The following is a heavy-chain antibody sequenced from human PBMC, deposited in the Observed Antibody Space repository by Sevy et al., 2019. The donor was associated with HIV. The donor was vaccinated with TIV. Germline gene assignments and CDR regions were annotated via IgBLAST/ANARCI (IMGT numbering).Heavy chain of an antibody. CDR1: GGSFNGYT. V-gene: IGHV4-34*01. Sequence: SETLSLTCAVYGGSFNGYTWNWIRQPPGKGLEWIGGINHSGTTDYNASLKSRVTISADTSRNQFSLNLTSVIAEDTAVYYCARSNLGGNNDFWSGYYQVGLNWFDPWGQGTLVTVSS. CDR2: INHSGTT. CDR3: ARSNLGGNNDFWSGYYQVGLNWFDP. J-gene: IGHJ5*02. D-gene: IGHD3-3*01.